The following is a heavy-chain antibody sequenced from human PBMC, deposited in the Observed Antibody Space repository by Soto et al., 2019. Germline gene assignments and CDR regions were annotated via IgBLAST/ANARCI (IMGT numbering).Heavy chain of an antibody. Sequence: QITLKESGPPLVKPTQTLTLTSTFSGFSVSNSGVGVGWISQSPGKALEWRALIYWDDDKRYSPALKSRLTITKHTSTNQVVLTMTNMDPVDTATYYCAPYGSGGFEYWGQGTLVTVSS. J-gene: IGHJ4*02. D-gene: IGHD3-10*01. CDR3: APYGSGGFEY. CDR1: GFSVSNSGVG. V-gene: IGHV2-5*02. CDR2: IYWDDDK.